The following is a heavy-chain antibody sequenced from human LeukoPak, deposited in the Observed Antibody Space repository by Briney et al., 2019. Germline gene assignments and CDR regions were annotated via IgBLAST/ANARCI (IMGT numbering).Heavy chain of an antibody. CDR2: MNPKSGNS. D-gene: IGHD3-10*01. CDR3: ARGRRAVRGVIPFNYGMDV. V-gene: IGHV1-8*01. J-gene: IGHJ6*02. Sequence: GASVKVSCKASGFTLTSFDINWVRQAPGQGLEWMGWMNPKSGNSESTRNFQGRVTITRDTSIDTAFLEVSSLTSDDTAIYYCARGRRAVRGVIPFNYGMDVWGLGTTVTVSS. CDR1: GFTLTSFD.